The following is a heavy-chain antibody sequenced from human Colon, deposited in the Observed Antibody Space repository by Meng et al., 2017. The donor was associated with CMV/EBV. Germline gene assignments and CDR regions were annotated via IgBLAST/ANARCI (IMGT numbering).Heavy chain of an antibody. V-gene: IGHV3-53*01. CDR3: ARKYSSGWHLDAFDM. D-gene: IGHD6-19*01. CDR1: GFTVSNNY. Sequence: GESLKISCAASGFTVSNNYMNWVRQAPGKGLEWISVVYSGGSTYYADSVKGRFTISRDDSRNTVYLQMNSLRAEDTAIYYCARKYSSGWHLDAFDMWGQGTTVTVSS. J-gene: IGHJ3*02. CDR2: VYSGGST.